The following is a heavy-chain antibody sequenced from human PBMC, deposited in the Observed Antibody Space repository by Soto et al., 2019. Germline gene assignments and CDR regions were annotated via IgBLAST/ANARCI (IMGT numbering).Heavy chain of an antibody. CDR2: ISGSGGST. V-gene: IGHV3-23*01. CDR1: GFTFSSYA. CDR3: AKLTLLRYFDWSYFEY. D-gene: IGHD3-9*01. J-gene: IGHJ4*02. Sequence: PGGSLRLSCAASGFTFSSYAMSWVRQAPGKGLEWVSAISGSGGSTYYADSVKGRFTISRDNSKNTLYLQMNSLRAEDTAVYYCAKLTLLRYFDWSYFEYWGQGTLVTVSS.